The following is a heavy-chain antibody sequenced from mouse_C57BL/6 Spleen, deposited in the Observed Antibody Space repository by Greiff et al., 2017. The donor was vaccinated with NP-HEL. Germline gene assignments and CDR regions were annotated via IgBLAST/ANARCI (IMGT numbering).Heavy chain of an antibody. V-gene: IGHV1-26*01. J-gene: IGHJ2*01. D-gene: IGHD2-4*01. CDR2: INPNNGGT. CDR1: GYTFTDYY. CDR3: ARSLYDYYFDY. Sequence: EVQLVESGPELVKPGASVKISCKASGYTFTDYYMNWVKQSHGKSLEWIGDINPNNGGTSYNQKFKGKATLTVDKSSSTAYMELRSLTSDDSAVYYCARSLYDYYFDYWGQGTTLTVSS.